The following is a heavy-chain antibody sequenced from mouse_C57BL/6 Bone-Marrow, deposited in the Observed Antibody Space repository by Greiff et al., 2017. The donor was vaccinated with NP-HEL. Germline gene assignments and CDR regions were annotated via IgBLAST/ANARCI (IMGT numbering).Heavy chain of an antibody. CDR2: IYPRSGNT. J-gene: IGHJ4*01. Sequence: QVQLQQSGAELARPGASVKLSCKASGYTFTSYGISWVKQRTGQGLEWIGEIYPRSGNTYYNEKFKGMATLTADKSSSTAYMELRSLTSEDSAVYFCARSGYGSSYGAMDYWGQGTSVTVSS. CDR1: GYTFTSYG. V-gene: IGHV1-81*01. CDR3: ARSGYGSSYGAMDY. D-gene: IGHD1-1*01.